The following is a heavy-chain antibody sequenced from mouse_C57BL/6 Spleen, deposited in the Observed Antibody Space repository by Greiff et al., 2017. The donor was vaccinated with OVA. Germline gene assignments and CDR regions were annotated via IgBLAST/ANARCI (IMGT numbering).Heavy chain of an antibody. J-gene: IGHJ1*03. CDR3: ARSGSRGDWYFDV. CDR2: ISSGSSTI. Sequence: EVKLVESGGGLVKPGGSLKLSCAASGFTFSDYGMHWVRQAPEKGLEWVAYISSGSSTIYYADTVKGRFTIYRDNAKNTLFLQMTSLRSEDTAMYYCARSGSRGDWYFDVWGTGTTVTVSS. CDR1: GFTFSDYG. V-gene: IGHV5-17*01. D-gene: IGHD1-1*01.